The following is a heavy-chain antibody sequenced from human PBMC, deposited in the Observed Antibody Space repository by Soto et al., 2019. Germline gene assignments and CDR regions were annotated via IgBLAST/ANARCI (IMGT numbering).Heavy chain of an antibody. CDR3: AIGNTFSQGDLSHYKGLGV. CDR1: GFTLKSYE. CDR2: ITSSTRTT. J-gene: IGHJ6*02. D-gene: IGHD4-4*01. Sequence: QLVESGGGLVQSGGSLRLSCEASGFTLKSYEVNWVRQAPGKGLEWISYITSSTRTTYYADSVKGRFTISRDNGRNSVNLQMTTLRVEDTAIYCCAIGNTFSQGDLSHYKGLGVWCQGTRVTVSS. V-gene: IGHV3-48*03.